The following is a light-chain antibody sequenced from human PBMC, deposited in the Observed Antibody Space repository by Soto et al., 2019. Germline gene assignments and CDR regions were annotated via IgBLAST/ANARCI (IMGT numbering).Light chain of an antibody. CDR3: SSYTGTSTPVV. Sequence: QSALTQPASVSGSPGQSITISCTGTSGDIGFYNYVSWYQQHPGKAPKLMIYEVTNRPSGVSDRFSGSKSGNTASLTISGLQAEDEADYYCSSYTGTSTPVVFGGGTKLTVL. CDR2: EVT. V-gene: IGLV2-14*01. CDR1: SGDIGFYNY. J-gene: IGLJ2*01.